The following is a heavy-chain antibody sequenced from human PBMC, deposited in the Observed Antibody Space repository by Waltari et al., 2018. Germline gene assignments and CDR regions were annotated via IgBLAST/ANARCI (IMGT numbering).Heavy chain of an antibody. CDR3: ARETLDTYLDQ. CDR2: ITDDGRTQ. CDR1: GFTFSDYN. J-gene: IGHJ4*02. Sequence: QVRLVESGGGVVQAGRSLRPPCAASGFTFSDYNMHWVRQAPGKGLEWVAVITDDGRTQYYADSVQGRCTISRDNSKNTLFLDMNSLEDTAVYYCARETLDTYLDQWGQGTLVTVSS. D-gene: IGHD3-16*01. V-gene: IGHV3-30*01.